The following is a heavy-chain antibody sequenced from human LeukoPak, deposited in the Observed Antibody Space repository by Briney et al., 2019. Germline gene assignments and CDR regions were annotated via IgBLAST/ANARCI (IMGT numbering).Heavy chain of an antibody. CDR2: ISTSSSYI. J-gene: IGHJ4*02. Sequence: PGGSLRLSCVVSGFTFSSYSMNWVRQAPGKGLEWVSCISTSSSYIYYADSVKGRSTISRDNAKNSLYLQMNSLRAEDTAVYYCARVGEKAFHLWPEIDYWGQGTLVTVSS. V-gene: IGHV3-21*01. D-gene: IGHD5-24*01. CDR3: ARVGEKAFHLWPEIDY. CDR1: GFTFSSYS.